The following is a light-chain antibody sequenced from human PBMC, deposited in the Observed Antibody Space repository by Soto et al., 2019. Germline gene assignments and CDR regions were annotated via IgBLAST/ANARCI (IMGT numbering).Light chain of an antibody. V-gene: IGLV1-40*01. J-gene: IGLJ1*01. CDR1: SSNIGAGYN. CDR2: GNS. CDR3: QSYDNTRSGLYV. Sequence: QSVLTQPPSVSGAPGQRVTISCTGSSSNIGAGYNVHWYQHLPGTAPKLLMYGNSNRPSGVPDRFSGSKSGTSASLAITGLQAEDEADYYCQSYDNTRSGLYVFGTGTKLTVL.